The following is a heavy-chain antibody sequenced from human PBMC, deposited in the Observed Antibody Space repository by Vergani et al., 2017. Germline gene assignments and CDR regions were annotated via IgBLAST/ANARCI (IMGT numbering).Heavy chain of an antibody. J-gene: IGHJ6*03. CDR2: IRYDGTKR. V-gene: IGHV3-30*02. CDR3: VKDSGEQLGRYYYYYYMDV. Sequence: QVQLVESGGGVVQPGGSLRLSCIASGFTFRIYGMHWVRQAPGKGLEWVAFIRYDGTKRFYGDSVKGRFTISRDNSQTTVFLQMNSLRADDSAVYYCVKDSGEQLGRYYYYYYMDVWGKGTTVTVSS. CDR1: GFTFRIYG. D-gene: IGHD6-6*01.